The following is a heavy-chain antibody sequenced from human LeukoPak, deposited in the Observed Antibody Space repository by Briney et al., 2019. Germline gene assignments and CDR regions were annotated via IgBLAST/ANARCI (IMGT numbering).Heavy chain of an antibody. CDR3: AKDQGGDYDYYYYGMDV. D-gene: IGHD4-17*01. J-gene: IGHJ6*02. Sequence: GGSLRLSCAASGFTFSSYGMHWVRQAPGKGLEWVAVRSYDGSNKYYADSVKGRFTISRDNSKNTLYLQMNSLRAEDTAVYYCAKDQGGDYDYYYYGMDVWGQGTTATVSS. CDR2: RSYDGSNK. V-gene: IGHV3-30*18. CDR1: GFTFSSYG.